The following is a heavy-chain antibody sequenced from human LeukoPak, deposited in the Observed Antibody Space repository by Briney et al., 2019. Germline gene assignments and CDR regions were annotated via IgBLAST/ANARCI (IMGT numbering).Heavy chain of an antibody. CDR2: IYSGGST. D-gene: IGHD4-17*01. J-gene: IGHJ5*02. V-gene: IGHV3-66*01. Sequence: QSGGPLRLSCAASGFTVSSNYMSWVRQAPGKGLEWVSVIYSGGSTYYADSVKGRLTISRDNSKNTLYLQMNSLRAEDTAVYYCARDRAVTTRGWFDLWGQGTMVTVSS. CDR1: GFTVSSNY. CDR3: ARDRAVTTRGWFDL.